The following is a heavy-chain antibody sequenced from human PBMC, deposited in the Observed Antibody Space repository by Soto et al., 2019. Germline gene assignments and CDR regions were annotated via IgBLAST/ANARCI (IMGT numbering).Heavy chain of an antibody. CDR2: IIPIFGTA. J-gene: IGHJ4*02. D-gene: IGHD3-22*01. CDR1: GGTFSSYA. Sequence: ASVKVSCKASGGTFSSYAISWVRQAPGQGLEWMGGIIPIFGTANYAQKFQGRVTITADESTSTAYMELSSLRSEDTAVYYCARTDSVPQHYYDSSGIWYIWGQGTLVTVSS. CDR3: ARTDSVPQHYYDSSGIWYI. V-gene: IGHV1-69*13.